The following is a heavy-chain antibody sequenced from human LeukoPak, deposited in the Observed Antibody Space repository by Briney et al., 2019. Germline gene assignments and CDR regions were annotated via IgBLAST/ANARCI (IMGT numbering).Heavy chain of an antibody. CDR2: IYHSGST. J-gene: IGHJ3*02. CDR1: RYSISSGLY. CDR3: AREEITCGGDCYSDAFDI. V-gene: IGHV4-38-2*02. D-gene: IGHD2-21*01. Sequence: SETLSLTCHVSRYSISSGLYWGWIRQSPGKGLEWIGTIYHSGSTYYNPSLKSRVTISVDTSKNQFSLKVNSVTAADTAVYYCAREEITCGGDCYSDAFDIWGQGTMVTVSS.